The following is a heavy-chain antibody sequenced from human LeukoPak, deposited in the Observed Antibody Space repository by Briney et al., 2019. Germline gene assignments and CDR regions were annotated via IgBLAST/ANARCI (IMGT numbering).Heavy chain of an antibody. CDR1: GGSISSLNL. D-gene: IGHD3-9*01. J-gene: IGHJ4*02. V-gene: IGHV4-4*02. CDR2: MYLDGRT. CDR3: AGLEGRNTPDWFYFFDY. Sequence: SETLSLTCAVSGGSISSLNLWSWLRQPPGKGLEWVGEMYLDGRTNFHPSVRGRVTIFIDKPKNQLSLQLTSVTAADTAVYYCAGLEGRNTPDWFYFFDYWGQGALVTVSS.